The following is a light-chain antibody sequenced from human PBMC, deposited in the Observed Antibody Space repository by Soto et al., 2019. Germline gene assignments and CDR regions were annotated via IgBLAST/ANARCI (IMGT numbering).Light chain of an antibody. CDR3: ISYTGSSTSYV. V-gene: IGLV2-14*03. CDR1: SSDVGGYNF. J-gene: IGLJ1*01. Sequence: QSVLTQPASVFGSPGQSIAFSCTGTSSDVGGYNFVSWYQQHPGKAPKLMIYEVSSRPSGVSNRFSGSKSGNTASLTISGLQAEDEADYYCISYTGSSTSYVFGSGTKVTVL. CDR2: EVS.